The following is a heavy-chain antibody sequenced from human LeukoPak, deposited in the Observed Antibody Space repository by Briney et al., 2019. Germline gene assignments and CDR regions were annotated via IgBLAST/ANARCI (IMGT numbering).Heavy chain of an antibody. V-gene: IGHV4-39*01. D-gene: IGHD6-19*01. CDR1: GGSISSSSYY. J-gene: IGHJ4*02. CDR2: IYYSGST. Sequence: SETLSLTCTVSGGSISSSSYYWGWIRQPPGKGLEWIGSIYYSGSTYYNPSLKSRVTISVDTSKNQFSLKLSSVTAADTAVYYCARHSSGWYGGSQNYYFDYWGQGTLVTVSS. CDR3: ARHSSGWYGGSQNYYFDY.